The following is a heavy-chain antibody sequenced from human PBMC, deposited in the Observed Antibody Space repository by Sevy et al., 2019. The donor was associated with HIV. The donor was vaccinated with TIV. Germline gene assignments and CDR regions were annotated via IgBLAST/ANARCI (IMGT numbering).Heavy chain of an antibody. J-gene: IGHJ6*02. CDR1: GFTFRSYW. V-gene: IGHV3-7*03. Sequence: GGSLRLSCAVSGFTFRSYWMSWVRQAPGKGLEWVAHIKVDGSEKYHVDSVKGRFTISRDNAKNSLFLQMNSLRVEDTAVYYCARDPDYYGMDVWGQGTTVTVSS. CDR2: IKVDGSEK. CDR3: ARDPDYYGMDV.